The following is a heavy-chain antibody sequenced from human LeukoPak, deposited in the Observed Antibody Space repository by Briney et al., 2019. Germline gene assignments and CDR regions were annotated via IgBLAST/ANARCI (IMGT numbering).Heavy chain of an antibody. J-gene: IGHJ3*02. D-gene: IGHD4-17*01. CDR2: INHTGST. Sequence: SETLSLTCAVYGGSFSGYYWSWIRQPPGKGLEWIGEINHTGSTNYNPSLKSRVTISVDTSKNQFSLKLSSVTAADTAVYYCARPMTTVTTWENNAFDIWGQGTMVTVSS. CDR1: GGSFSGYY. V-gene: IGHV4-34*01. CDR3: ARPMTTVTTWENNAFDI.